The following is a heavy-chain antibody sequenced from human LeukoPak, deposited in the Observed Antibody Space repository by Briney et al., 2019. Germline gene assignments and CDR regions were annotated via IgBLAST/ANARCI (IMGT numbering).Heavy chain of an antibody. CDR3: ARAPSEIGGYYPENFRH. V-gene: IGHV3-74*01. D-gene: IGHD3-22*01. CDR2: IKSDGST. Sequence: GGSLRLSCAASGFTFSSYWMYWVHQAPGKGLVWVSRIKSDGSTNCADSVKGRFTISRDNAKNTVSLQMNSLRAEDTGVYYCARAPSEIGGYYPENFRHWGQGTLVTVSS. CDR1: GFTFSSYW. J-gene: IGHJ1*01.